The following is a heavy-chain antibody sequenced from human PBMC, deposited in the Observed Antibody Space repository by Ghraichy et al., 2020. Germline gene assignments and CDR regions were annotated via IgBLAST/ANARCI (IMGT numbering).Heavy chain of an antibody. Sequence: GGSLRLSCATSGFTFSSYVMHWVRQAPGRGLEWVAVIAHNGRSQDYADSVKGRFTISRDNSKNMLYLQVSSLRREDTAVYYCAKERLPTIYLIGDSFDVWGHGTTVTVSS. CDR1: GFTFSSYV. J-gene: IGHJ3*01. V-gene: IGHV3-30*18. CDR3: AKERLPTIYLIGDSFDV. CDR2: IAHNGRSQ. D-gene: IGHD2-21*01.